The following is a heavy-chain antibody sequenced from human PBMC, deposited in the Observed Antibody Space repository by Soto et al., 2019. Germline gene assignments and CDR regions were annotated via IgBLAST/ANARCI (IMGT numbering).Heavy chain of an antibody. CDR1: GGTFSSYT. CDR2: IIPILGIA. CDR3: AREDGGIDYYYGRDV. Sequence: QVQLVQSGAEVKKPGSSVKVSCKASGGTFSSYTISWVRQAPGQGLEWMGRIIPILGIANYAQKFQGRVTITADKSTSTAYMELSSLRSEDTAVYYWAREDGGIDYYYGRDVWGQGTTVTVSS. J-gene: IGHJ6*02. D-gene: IGHD1-26*01. V-gene: IGHV1-69*08.